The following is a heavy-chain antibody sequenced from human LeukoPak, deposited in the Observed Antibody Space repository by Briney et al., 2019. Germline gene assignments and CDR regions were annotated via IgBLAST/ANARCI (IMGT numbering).Heavy chain of an antibody. CDR1: GFIFDDYA. Sequence: QPGGSLRLSCAASGFIFDDYAMHWVRQAPEKGLEWVSLISGDGGRIYYADSVKGRFTISRDNSKNSLYLQMNSLRAEDTALYYCAKDIQYLITFGGLGTWGQGTLVTVSA. CDR3: AKDIQYLITFGGLGT. D-gene: IGHD3-16*01. V-gene: IGHV3-43*02. CDR2: ISGDGGRI. J-gene: IGHJ5*02.